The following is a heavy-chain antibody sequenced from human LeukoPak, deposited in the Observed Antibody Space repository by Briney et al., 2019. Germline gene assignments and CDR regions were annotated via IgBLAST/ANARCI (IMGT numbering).Heavy chain of an antibody. CDR2: VFCNGTT. CDR3: ARRPRLVASTNWFDP. D-gene: IGHD2-8*02. V-gene: IGHV4-39*01. Sequence: GLEWIGDVFCNGTTYYNPTLKSRATISVDTSKNQFTLKLTSVTAADSAVYYCARRPRLVASTNWFDPWGQGTQVIVSS. J-gene: IGHJ5*02.